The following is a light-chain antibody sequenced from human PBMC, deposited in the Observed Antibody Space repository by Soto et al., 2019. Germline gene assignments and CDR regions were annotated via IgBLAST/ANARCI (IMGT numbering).Light chain of an antibody. J-gene: IGKJ4*01. CDR2: DAS. Sequence: SRGEGATRSCRVSQSSRSNLAWYQQKPGLAPRLLIYDASSRATGIPDRFSGSGSGTDFTLTTIRLDLENLAVYYWQQYGSSPLTFGVGTKVEIK. CDR1: QSSRSN. CDR3: QQYGSSPLT. V-gene: IGKV3D-20*01.